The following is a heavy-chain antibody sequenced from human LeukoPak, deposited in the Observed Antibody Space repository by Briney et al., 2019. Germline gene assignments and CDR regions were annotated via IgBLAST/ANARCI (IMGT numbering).Heavy chain of an antibody. CDR2: ISGRGGST. D-gene: IGHD3-9*01. Sequence: GGSLRLFCAASGFTFSSYAMSWVTQAPGKGLEWGSAISGRGGSTYYADSVKGRFTISRDNSKNTLYLQMNSLRAEDTAVYYCARYFGDRDYWGQGTLVTVSS. CDR1: GFTFSSYA. V-gene: IGHV3-23*01. CDR3: ARYFGDRDY. J-gene: IGHJ4*02.